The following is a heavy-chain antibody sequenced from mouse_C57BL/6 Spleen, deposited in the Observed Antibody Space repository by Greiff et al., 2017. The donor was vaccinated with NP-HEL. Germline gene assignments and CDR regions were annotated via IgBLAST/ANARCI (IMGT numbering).Heavy chain of an antibody. D-gene: IGHD4-1*01. J-gene: IGHJ2*01. CDR2: ISYDGSN. V-gene: IGHV3-6*01. CDR1: GYSITSGYY. Sequence: EVQRVESGPGLVKPSQSLSLTCSVTGYSITSGYYWNWIRQFPGNKLEWMGYISYDGSNNYNPSLKNRISITRDTSKNQFFLKLNSVTTEDTATYYCARDSNWDVDYWGQGTTLTVSS. CDR3: ARDSNWDVDY.